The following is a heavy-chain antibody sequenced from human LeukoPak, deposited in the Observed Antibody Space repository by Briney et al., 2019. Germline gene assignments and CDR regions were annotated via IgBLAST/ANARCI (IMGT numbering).Heavy chain of an antibody. D-gene: IGHD6-6*01. V-gene: IGHV3-7*01. J-gene: IGHJ4*02. CDR2: IKQDGSEV. CDR3: VRALGSSSSDF. CDR1: GFTFDRSW. Sequence: GGSLRLSCAASGFTFDRSWMSWVRKAPGKGLEWVANIKQDGSEVYYVDSVEGRFTVSRDNAKNSLSLQMNSLRGEDTAVYYCVRALGSSSSDFWGQGTLVTVSS.